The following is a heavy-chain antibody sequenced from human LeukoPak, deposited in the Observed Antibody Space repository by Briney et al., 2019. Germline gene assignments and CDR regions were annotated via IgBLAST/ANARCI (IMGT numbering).Heavy chain of an antibody. V-gene: IGHV3-7*03. D-gene: IGHD4-17*01. Sequence: PGGSLRLSCAASGFTFSSYWMSWVRQAPGKGLEWVANIKQDGSEKYYVDSVKGRFTISRDNAKNSLYLQMNSLRAEDTAVYYCARVPDYGDMHHTNGMDVWGQGTTVTVSS. CDR2: IKQDGSEK. CDR1: GFTFSSYW. CDR3: ARVPDYGDMHHTNGMDV. J-gene: IGHJ6*02.